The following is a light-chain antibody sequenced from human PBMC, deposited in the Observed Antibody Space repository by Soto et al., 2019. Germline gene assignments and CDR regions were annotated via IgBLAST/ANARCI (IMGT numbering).Light chain of an antibody. CDR2: AAS. CDR1: QSISSY. V-gene: IGKV1-39*01. J-gene: IGKJ1*01. Sequence: DIQMTQSPSSLSASVGDRVTITCRASQSISSYLNWYQQKPGKAPKLLIYAASSLQSGVPSRFSGSGSGTDFTLPISSLQPEDFATYYCQQSYSTPPALGQGTKVDIK. CDR3: QQSYSTPPA.